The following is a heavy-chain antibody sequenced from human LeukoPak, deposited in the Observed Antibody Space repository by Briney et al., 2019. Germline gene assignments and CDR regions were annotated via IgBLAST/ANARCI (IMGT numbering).Heavy chain of an antibody. CDR1: GFTFSSYS. CDR2: ISSSSSYI. Sequence: GGSLRLSCAASGFTFSSYSMNWVRQAPGKGLEWVSSISSSSSYIYYADSVKGRFTISRDNAKNSLYLQMNSLRAEDTAVYYCARETKSYYYDSSGYFDLWGRGTLVTVSS. CDR3: ARETKSYYYDSSGYFDL. D-gene: IGHD3-22*01. J-gene: IGHJ2*01. V-gene: IGHV3-21*01.